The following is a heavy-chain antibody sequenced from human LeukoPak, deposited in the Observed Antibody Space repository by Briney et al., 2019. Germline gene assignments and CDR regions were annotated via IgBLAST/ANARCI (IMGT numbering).Heavy chain of an antibody. CDR3: AKVKGKDGVRDAYDI. CDR1: GFTFSNSA. CDR2: ITNSGDKT. Sequence: GGTLRLSCAASGFTFSNSAMTWVRQVPGKGLEWISPITNSGDKTYYADFVKGRFTIARDNFKNTLYLQMNGLRAEDPALYYCAKVKGKDGVRDAYDIWGQGTMVTVSS. V-gene: IGHV3-23*01. D-gene: IGHD1-1*01. J-gene: IGHJ3*02.